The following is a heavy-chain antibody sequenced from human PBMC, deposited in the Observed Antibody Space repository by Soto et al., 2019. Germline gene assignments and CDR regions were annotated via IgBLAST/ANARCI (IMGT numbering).Heavy chain of an antibody. CDR3: AKEPATAKPEGVDF. V-gene: IGHV1-2*02. D-gene: IGHD1-1*01. CDR2: INPNSGGT. Sequence: ASVKVSCKASGYTFSDYYIHWVRQAPGQGVEWMGWINPNSGGTKYAPKFQGGDTMTRDTSITTAYMELSRLRSGDTAVYYCAKEPATAKPEGVDFWGQGTLVTVSS. J-gene: IGHJ4*02. CDR1: GYTFSDYY.